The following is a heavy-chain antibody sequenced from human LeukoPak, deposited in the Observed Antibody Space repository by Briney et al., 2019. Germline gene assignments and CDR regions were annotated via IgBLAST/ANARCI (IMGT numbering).Heavy chain of an antibody. CDR1: GGSIGSSSYY. J-gene: IGHJ4*02. CDR3: ARSFGISGENDY. CDR2: IYYSGST. V-gene: IGHV4-39*07. Sequence: SETLSLTCTVSGGSIGSSSYYWGWIRQPPGKGLEWIGSIYYSGSTYYNPSLKSRVTISVDTSKNQFSLKLSSVTAADTAVYYCARSFGISGENDYWGQGTLVTVSS. D-gene: IGHD3-10*01.